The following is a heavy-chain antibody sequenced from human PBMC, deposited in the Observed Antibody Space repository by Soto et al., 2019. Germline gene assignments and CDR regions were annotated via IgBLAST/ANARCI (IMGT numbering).Heavy chain of an antibody. CDR2: ISGGGGNT. Sequence: GGSLRLSCAASGFTFSSFAMSWVRQAPGKGLEWVSAISGGGGNTYYADSVKGRFTISRDNSKNTLYLQMNSLRAEDTAVYYCAKGSVFRFLEWPPGDYYYYYMDVWGKGTTVTVSS. D-gene: IGHD3-3*01. V-gene: IGHV3-23*01. J-gene: IGHJ6*03. CDR1: GFTFSSFA. CDR3: AKGSVFRFLEWPPGDYYYYYMDV.